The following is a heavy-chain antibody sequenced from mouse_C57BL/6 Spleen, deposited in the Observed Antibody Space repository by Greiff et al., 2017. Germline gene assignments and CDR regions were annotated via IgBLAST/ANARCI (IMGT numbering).Heavy chain of an antibody. CDR2: ISSGGDYT. CDR1: GFTFSSYA. V-gene: IGHV5-9-1*02. D-gene: IGHD1-1*01. CDR3: TRECYVISYAFAIDY. J-gene: IGHJ4*01. Sequence: EVKLMESGEGLVKPGGSLKLSCAASGFTFSSYAMSWVRQTLEKRLEWVAYISSGGDYTYYADTVKGRFTIARDNARNTLYLQMIILKSGDTAMDYCTRECYVISYAFAIDYWGQGTSVTVSS.